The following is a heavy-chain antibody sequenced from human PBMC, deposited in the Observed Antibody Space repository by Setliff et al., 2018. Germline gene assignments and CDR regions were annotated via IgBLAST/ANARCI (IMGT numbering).Heavy chain of an antibody. CDR1: GYSLTDLS. CDR2: FDPEESKT. J-gene: IGHJ4*02. D-gene: IGHD5-18*01. V-gene: IGHV1-24*01. CDR3: ASHGSGSFGYRWGGL. Sequence: ASVKVSCKVSGYSLTDLSVHWVRQAPGKGLEWMGGFDPEESKTIYSPKFQGRVAVTEDTDTDTAYMEMRRLTSEDTAVYYCASHGSGSFGYRWGGLWGQGTLVTVSS.